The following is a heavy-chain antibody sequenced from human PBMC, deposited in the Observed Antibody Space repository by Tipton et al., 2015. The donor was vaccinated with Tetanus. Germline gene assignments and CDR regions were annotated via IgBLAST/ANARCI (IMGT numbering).Heavy chain of an antibody. CDR2: LYTSGSA. D-gene: IGHD1-26*01. J-gene: IGHJ5*02. Sequence: TLSLTCTVSGGSISSYYWSWIRQPAGKGLEWIGRLYTSGSANYNPSLKSRVTMSVDTSKNQLSLKLSSVTAADTAVYYCARGVWSPLYNWFDPWGQGTLVTVSS. CDR3: ARGVWSPLYNWFDP. CDR1: GGSISSYY. V-gene: IGHV4-4*07.